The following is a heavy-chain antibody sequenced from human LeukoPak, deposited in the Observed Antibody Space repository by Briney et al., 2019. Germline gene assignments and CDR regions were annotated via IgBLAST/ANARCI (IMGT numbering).Heavy chain of an antibody. CDR2: ISSSSSYI. CDR1: GFTFSSYW. J-gene: IGHJ4*02. Sequence: GGSLRLSCAASGFTFSSYWMNWVRQAPGKGLEWVSSISSSSSYIYYADSVKGRFTISRDNAMNSLYLQMNSLRVEDTAVYYCARDKATSDLDYWGQGTLVTVSS. V-gene: IGHV3-21*01. CDR3: ARDKATSDLDY.